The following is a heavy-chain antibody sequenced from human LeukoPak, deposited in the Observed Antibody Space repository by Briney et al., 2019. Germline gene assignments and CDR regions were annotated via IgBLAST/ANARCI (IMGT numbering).Heavy chain of an antibody. CDR3: ARDNSQGDSAWWFDP. CDR2: IIPIFGTA. J-gene: IGHJ5*02. V-gene: IGHV1-69*05. D-gene: IGHD1-26*01. Sequence: SVKVSCKASGGTFSSYAISWVRQAPGQGLEWMGGIIPIFGTANYAQKFQGRVTMTRDMATSTDYMEVSSLKSEDTAVYYCARDNSQGDSAWWFDPWGQGTLVTVSS. CDR1: GGTFSSYA.